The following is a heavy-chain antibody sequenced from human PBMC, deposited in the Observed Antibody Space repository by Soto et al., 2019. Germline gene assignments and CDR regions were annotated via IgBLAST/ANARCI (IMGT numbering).Heavy chain of an antibody. V-gene: IGHV4-4*02. J-gene: IGHJ4*02. CDR3: ARDGGFDDSSGYYLFDY. CDR2: IYHSGST. Sequence: LSLTCAVSGGSISSSNWWSWVRQPPGKGLEWIGEIYHSGSTNYNPSLKSRVTISVDKSKNQFSLKLSSVTAADTAVYYCARDGGFDDSSGYYLFDYWGQGTLVTVSS. CDR1: GGSISSSNW. D-gene: IGHD3-22*01.